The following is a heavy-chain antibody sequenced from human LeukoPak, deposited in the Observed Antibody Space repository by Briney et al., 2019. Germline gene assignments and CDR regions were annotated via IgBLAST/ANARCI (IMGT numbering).Heavy chain of an antibody. CDR1: GHTFTGYY. V-gene: IGHV1-2*02. Sequence: GASVKVSCKASGHTFTGYYIHWVRQAPAQGLEWMGWINPNSGGTNYAQKFQGRVTMTRDTSISTAYMELSSLRSDDTAVYYCARATLPRSDDYAFDYWGQGTLVTVSS. CDR3: ARATLPRSDDYAFDY. CDR2: INPNSGGT. J-gene: IGHJ4*02. D-gene: IGHD4-17*01.